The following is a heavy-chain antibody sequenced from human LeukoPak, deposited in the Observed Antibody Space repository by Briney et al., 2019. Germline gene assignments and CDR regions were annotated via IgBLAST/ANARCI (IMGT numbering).Heavy chain of an antibody. CDR1: GFTFSSYG. Sequence: GGSLRLSCAASGFTFSSYGIHWVRQAPGKGLEWVAVISYDGSNKYYADSVKGRFTISRDNSKNTLYLQMNSLRAEDTAVYYCAKDIYYYDSSGYSAYYYYYMDVWGKGTTVTVSS. D-gene: IGHD3-22*01. J-gene: IGHJ6*03. CDR3: AKDIYYYDSSGYSAYYYYYMDV. CDR2: ISYDGSNK. V-gene: IGHV3-30*18.